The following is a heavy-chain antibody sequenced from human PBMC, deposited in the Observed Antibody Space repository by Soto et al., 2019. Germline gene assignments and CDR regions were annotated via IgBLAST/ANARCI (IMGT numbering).Heavy chain of an antibody. V-gene: IGHV2-70*13. D-gene: IGHD2-15*01. Sequence: SGPTLVNPTQTLTLTCTFSGFSLNSNGMCVNWIRQPPGKALEWLALIDWDDDKYYSTSLKTRLTISRDTSKNQVVLTMTNMDPVDTATYYCALTSALPLWYPHGMDVWGQGTTVTVSS. CDR3: ALTSALPLWYPHGMDV. CDR1: GFSLNSNGMC. J-gene: IGHJ6*02. CDR2: IDWDDDK.